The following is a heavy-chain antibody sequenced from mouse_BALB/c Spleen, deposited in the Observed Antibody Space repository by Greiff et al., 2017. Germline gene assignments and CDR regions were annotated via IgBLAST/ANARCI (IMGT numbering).Heavy chain of an antibody. CDR3: NAGNYGSNYAMDY. D-gene: IGHD1-1*01. CDR1: GFNIKDYY. Sequence: VQLQQSGAELVRPGASVKLSCTASGFNIKDYYMHWVKQRPEQGLEWIGWIDPENGDTEYAPKFQGKATMTADTSSNTPYLQLSSLTSEDTAVYFCNAGNYGSNYAMDYWGQGTSVTVSS. J-gene: IGHJ4*01. V-gene: IGHV14-4*02. CDR2: IDPENGDT.